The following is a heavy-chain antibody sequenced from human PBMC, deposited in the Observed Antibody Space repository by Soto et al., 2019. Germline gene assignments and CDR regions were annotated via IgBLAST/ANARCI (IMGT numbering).Heavy chain of an antibody. V-gene: IGHV4-4*02. CDR3: ARLGYDTRLYYMYFDF. Sequence: SETLSLTCAVSGVSLTSGNWWTWVRQSPQRGLEYIGEIFHDGTANYYPSFERRVAMSVDTSRNQFSLKLTSVTAADTAVYFCARLGYDTRLYYMYFDFWGPGTLVTVSS. J-gene: IGHJ4*02. CDR2: IFHDGTA. CDR1: GVSLTSGNW. D-gene: IGHD3-10*01.